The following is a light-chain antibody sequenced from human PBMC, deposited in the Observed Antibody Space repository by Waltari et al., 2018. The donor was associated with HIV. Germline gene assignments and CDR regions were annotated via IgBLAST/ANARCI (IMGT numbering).Light chain of an antibody. J-gene: IGLJ3*02. CDR2: QDN. V-gene: IGLV3-1*01. Sequence: YEVTQPPSVAVSSGPHASISCSGYESADKCTCCYQQKPGQSPLLVIYQDNKRPSGIPERFSGSSSGHTATLTISGTLPMDEADYYCQAWGSSTSGVFGTGTKLTVL. CDR3: QAWGSSTSGV. CDR1: ESADKC.